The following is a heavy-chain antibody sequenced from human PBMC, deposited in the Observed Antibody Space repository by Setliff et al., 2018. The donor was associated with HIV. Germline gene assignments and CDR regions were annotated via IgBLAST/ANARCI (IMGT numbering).Heavy chain of an antibody. Sequence: SETLSLTCTVSGGSISTYYWSWIQQPPGKGLEWIGYIFYSGTTNSNPSLESRVTISVDTSKNQFSRKVTSVTAADTAVYSCGRQVPVHGVAVTPIDYWGQGTLVTVSS. CDR3: GRQVPVHGVAVTPIDY. V-gene: IGHV4-59*08. CDR1: GGSISTYY. CDR2: IFYSGTT. D-gene: IGHD3-22*01. J-gene: IGHJ4*02.